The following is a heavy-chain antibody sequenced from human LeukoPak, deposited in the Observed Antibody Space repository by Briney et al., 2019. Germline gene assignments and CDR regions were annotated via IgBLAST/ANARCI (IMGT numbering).Heavy chain of an antibody. V-gene: IGHV4-59*12. D-gene: IGHD3-3*01. CDR2: IYYSGST. J-gene: IGHJ4*02. Sequence: SETLSLTCTVSGGSISSYYWSWIRQPPGKGLDWIGYIYYSGSTNYNPFLESRVTISVDTSKNQFSLKLSSVTAADTAVYYCARARTIFGLVMNWGQGTLVTVSS. CDR3: ARARTIFGLVMN. CDR1: GGSISSYY.